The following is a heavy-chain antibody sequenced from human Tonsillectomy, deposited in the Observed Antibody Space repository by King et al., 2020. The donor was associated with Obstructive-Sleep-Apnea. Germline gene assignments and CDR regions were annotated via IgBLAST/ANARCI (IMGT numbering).Heavy chain of an antibody. CDR1: GYTFTSHS. Sequence: VQLVESGSELKKPGASVKVSCKASGYTFTSHSMNWVRQAPGQGLEWMGWINTNTGNPTYAQGFSGRLVFSLDTSVNTAYLQISSLKTEDTAVYYCARGEALGDSSHGMDVWGQGTTVTVS. D-gene: IGHD3-10*01. CDR2: INTNTGNP. CDR3: ARGEALGDSSHGMDV. J-gene: IGHJ6*02. V-gene: IGHV7-4-1*02.